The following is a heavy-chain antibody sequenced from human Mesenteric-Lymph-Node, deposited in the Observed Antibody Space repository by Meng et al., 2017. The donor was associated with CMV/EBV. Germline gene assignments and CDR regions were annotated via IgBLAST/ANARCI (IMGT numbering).Heavy chain of an antibody. CDR1: GFTFGDYA. CDR2: IRTKAYGGTT. Sequence: GESLKISCTTSGFTFGDYAMNWVRQAPGKGLEWVGFIRTKAYGGTTDYAASVKGRFTISRDASKSIAYLQMNSLNTEDTAVYYCTKLFSAFGMDVWGQGTTVTVSS. D-gene: IGHD2-21*01. CDR3: TKLFSAFGMDV. V-gene: IGHV3-49*04. J-gene: IGHJ6*02.